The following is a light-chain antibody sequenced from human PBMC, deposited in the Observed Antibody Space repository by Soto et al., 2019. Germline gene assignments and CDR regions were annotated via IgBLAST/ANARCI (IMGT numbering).Light chain of an antibody. CDR3: QQYNKWPLT. Sequence: EIVMTQSPATLSVSPGERATLSCRASQTVSGNLAWYQQKPGQAPRLLIYGTSTRATGISARFSGSGSGTEFAITISSLQSEDFAVYYCQQYNKWPLTFGGGTKVEIK. V-gene: IGKV3-15*01. CDR2: GTS. J-gene: IGKJ4*01. CDR1: QTVSGN.